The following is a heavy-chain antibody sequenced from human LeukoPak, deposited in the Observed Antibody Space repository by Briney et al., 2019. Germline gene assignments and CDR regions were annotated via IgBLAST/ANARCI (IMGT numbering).Heavy chain of an antibody. CDR1: GYSLSSGYY. Sequence: SETLSLTCAVSGYSLSSGYYWGWIRQPPGKGLEWIGSIYHSGSTYYNPSLKSRVTISVDTPKNQFSLKLSSVTAADTAVYYCARVRGYTTVAGRGHFDYWGQGTLVTVSS. CDR3: ARVRGYTTVAGRGHFDY. V-gene: IGHV4-38-2*01. J-gene: IGHJ4*02. CDR2: IYHSGST. D-gene: IGHD6-19*01.